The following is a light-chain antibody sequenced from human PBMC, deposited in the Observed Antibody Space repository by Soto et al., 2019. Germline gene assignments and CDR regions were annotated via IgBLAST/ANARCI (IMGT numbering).Light chain of an antibody. V-gene: IGLV4-69*01. CDR1: SGHSSYA. CDR2: LNNDGSH. J-gene: IGLJ2*01. Sequence: QAVLTQSPSASASLGASVKLTCTLSSGHSSYAIAWHQKQPGKGPRYLMDLNNDGSHTKGDGIPDRFSGSSSGADRFLIISSRQSEDEADYYCQTWGTGFQFFGGGTKVTVL. CDR3: QTWGTGFQF.